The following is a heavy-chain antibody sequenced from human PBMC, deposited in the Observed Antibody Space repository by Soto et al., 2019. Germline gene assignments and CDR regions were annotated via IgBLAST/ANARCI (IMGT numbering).Heavy chain of an antibody. Sequence: SVKVSCKASGGTFSSYAISWVRQAPGQGLEWMGGIIPIFGTANYAQKFQGRVTITADESTSTAYMELSSLRSEDTAVYYCARTDRIILYYFDYWGQGTLVTVSS. D-gene: IGHD3-10*01. V-gene: IGHV1-69*13. CDR3: ARTDRIILYYFDY. CDR2: IIPIFGTA. CDR1: GGTFSSYA. J-gene: IGHJ4*02.